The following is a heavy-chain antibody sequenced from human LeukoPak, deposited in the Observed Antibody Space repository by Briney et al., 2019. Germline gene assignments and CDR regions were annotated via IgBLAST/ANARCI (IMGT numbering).Heavy chain of an antibody. V-gene: IGHV1-18*01. J-gene: IGHJ6*02. D-gene: IGHD3-16*01. CDR3: ARNLGEEHNLYYGLDV. Sequence: ASVKVSCKASGYPYTRFAINGVRQAPGQGLEWMGWISTHSGDTKYAETLQGRLTMTTDTSTNTAHMELRGLISDDTAVYYGARNLGEEHNLYYGLDVWGQGTTVVVSS. CDR1: GYPYTRFA. CDR2: ISTHSGDT.